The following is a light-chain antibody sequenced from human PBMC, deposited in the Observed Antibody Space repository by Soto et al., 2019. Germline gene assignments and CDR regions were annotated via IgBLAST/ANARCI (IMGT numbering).Light chain of an antibody. V-gene: IGKV1-9*01. CDR2: AAS. CDR1: QGINIF. J-gene: IGKJ2*01. CDR3: HTYNSYSLHT. Sequence: DIQLTQSPSFLSASVGDRVTITCRASQGINIFLAWFQQKPGKAPNLLISAASTLQSGVPSRFSGSGSETEFTLTITSLQPDDCATYYCHTYNSYSLHTFGQGTKLEIK.